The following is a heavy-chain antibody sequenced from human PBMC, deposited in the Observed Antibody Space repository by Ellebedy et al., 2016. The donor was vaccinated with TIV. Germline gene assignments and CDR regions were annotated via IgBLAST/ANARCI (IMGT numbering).Heavy chain of an antibody. CDR3: ARADGQHFYY. CDR2: IFHGGST. J-gene: IGHJ4*02. D-gene: IGHD5-24*01. V-gene: IGHV4-30-2*01. Sequence: MPSETLSLTCAVSGGSNRSGGYSWSWIRQPPGKGLEWIGYIFHGGSTYYNPSLKSRVTISADRSKNQFSLKLSSVTAADTAVYYCARADGQHFYYWGQGTLVTVSS. CDR1: GGSNRSGGYS.